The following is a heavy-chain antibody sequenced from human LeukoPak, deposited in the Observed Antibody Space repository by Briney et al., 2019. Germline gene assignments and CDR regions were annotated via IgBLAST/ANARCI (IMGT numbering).Heavy chain of an antibody. Sequence: GRSLRLSCAASGFTFSSYGMHWVRLAPGKGLEWVAVISYDGSNKYYADSVKGRFTISRDNSKNTLYLQMNSLRAEDTAVYYCAKDPSTYSGYDYHFDYWGQGTLVTVSS. J-gene: IGHJ4*02. V-gene: IGHV3-30*18. CDR3: AKDPSTYSGYDYHFDY. D-gene: IGHD5-12*01. CDR2: ISYDGSNK. CDR1: GFTFSSYG.